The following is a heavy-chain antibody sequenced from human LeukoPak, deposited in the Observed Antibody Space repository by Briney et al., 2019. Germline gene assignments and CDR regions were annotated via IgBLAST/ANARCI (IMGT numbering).Heavy chain of an antibody. J-gene: IGHJ4*02. V-gene: IGHV4-59*01. D-gene: IGHD2-15*01. CDR2: IYYSGST. CDR3: ARVAPQDYYFDY. CDR1: GGSISSYY. Sequence: SETLSLTCTVSGGSISSYYWSWIRQPPGKGLEWIGYIYYSGSTNYNPSLKSRVTISVDTSKNQSSLKLSSVTAADTAVYYCARVAPQDYYFDYWGQGTLVTVSS.